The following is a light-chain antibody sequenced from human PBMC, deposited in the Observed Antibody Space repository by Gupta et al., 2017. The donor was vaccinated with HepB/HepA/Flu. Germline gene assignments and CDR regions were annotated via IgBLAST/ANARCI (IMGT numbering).Light chain of an antibody. CDR2: NID. CDR1: DSNIGSNT. V-gene: IGLV1-44*01. CDR3: AAWDETLDGLV. Sequence: QSLLTQPPSASGTPCQRVTIPCSGRDSNIGSNTVNWYQHLPGTTPKLLIYNIDQRPSGVPDRFSGSKSGTSASLAISGLQSEDEADFYCAAWDETLDGLVFGGGTKLTVL. J-gene: IGLJ3*02.